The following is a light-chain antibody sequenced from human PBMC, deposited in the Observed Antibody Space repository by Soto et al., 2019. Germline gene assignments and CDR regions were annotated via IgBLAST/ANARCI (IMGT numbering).Light chain of an antibody. Sequence: QSVLTQPPSVSGAPGQRVTISCTGSSSNIGPNYDVHWYQQLPGAAPKLLIYGNNNRPSGVPDRFSGSKSDTSASLAITGLQAEDEADYYCQSYDITRSGFVFGSGTKVTVL. CDR3: QSYDITRSGFV. CDR1: SSNIGPNYD. J-gene: IGLJ1*01. CDR2: GNN. V-gene: IGLV1-40*01.